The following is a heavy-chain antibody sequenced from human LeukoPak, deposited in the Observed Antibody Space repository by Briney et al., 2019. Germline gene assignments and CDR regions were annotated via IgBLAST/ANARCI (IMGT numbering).Heavy chain of an antibody. V-gene: IGHV4-59*12. CDR2: IYYTGST. CDR3: ARRPRGNCSGGSCYRGYYYYYYYIDV. D-gene: IGHD2-15*01. J-gene: IGHJ6*03. CDR1: GGSISSYY. Sequence: PSETLSLTCTISGGSISSYYWSWIRQPPGKGLEWIGYIYYTGSTNYNPSLKSRVTISVDTSKNQFSLKLSSVTAADTAVYYCARRPRGNCSGGSCYRGYYYYYYYIDVWGKGTTVTISS.